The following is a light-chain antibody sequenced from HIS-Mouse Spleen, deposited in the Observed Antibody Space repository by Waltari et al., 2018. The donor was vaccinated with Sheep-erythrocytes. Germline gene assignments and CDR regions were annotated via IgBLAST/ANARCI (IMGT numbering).Light chain of an antibody. V-gene: IGLV2-23*01. CDR3: CSYAGSSTWV. CDR2: EGS. J-gene: IGLJ3*02. CDR1: SSDVGSYNL. Sequence: QSALTQPASVSGSPGHSITIHFTGTSSDVGSYNLLSWYQQHPGKAPKLMIYEGSKRPSGVSNRFSGSKSGNTASLTISGLQAEDEADYYCCSYAGSSTWVFGGGTKLTVL.